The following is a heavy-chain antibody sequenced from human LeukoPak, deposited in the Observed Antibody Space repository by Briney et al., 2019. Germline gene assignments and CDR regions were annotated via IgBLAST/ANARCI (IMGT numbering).Heavy chain of an antibody. J-gene: IGHJ4*02. D-gene: IGHD3-22*01. CDR1: GYTLTELS. Sequence: ASVKVSCKVSGYTLTELSMHWVRQAPGKGLECMGGFDPEDGETIYAQKFQGRVTMTEDTSTDTAYMELSSLRSEDTAVYYCATFDSSGYGVYYFDYWGQGTLVTVSS. V-gene: IGHV1-24*01. CDR2: FDPEDGET. CDR3: ATFDSSGYGVYYFDY.